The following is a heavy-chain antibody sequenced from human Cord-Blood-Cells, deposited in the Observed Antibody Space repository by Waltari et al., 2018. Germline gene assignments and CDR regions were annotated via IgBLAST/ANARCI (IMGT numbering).Heavy chain of an antibody. CDR3: ARDHRYGGYY. Sequence: EVQLVESGGGLVQPGGSVRLSCAASGFTFSSYEMNWVRQAPGKGVEWVSYISSRGSTIYYAHSVKGRFTISRDNAKNSLYLQMNSLRAEDTAVYYCARDHRYGGYYWGQGTLVTVSS. J-gene: IGHJ4*02. CDR2: ISSRGSTI. CDR1: GFTFSSYE. V-gene: IGHV3-48*03. D-gene: IGHD1-26*01.